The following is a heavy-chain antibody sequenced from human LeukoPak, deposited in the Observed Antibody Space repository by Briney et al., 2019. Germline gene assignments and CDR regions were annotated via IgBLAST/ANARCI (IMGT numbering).Heavy chain of an antibody. CDR2: ITSTGGTT. CDR1: GFTFSSYS. V-gene: IGHV3-23*01. D-gene: IGHD2/OR15-2a*01. J-gene: IGHJ3*02. Sequence: GGSLRLSCAASGFTFSSYSMNWVRQAPGKGLDWVSGITSTGGTTYYADSVQGRFTISRDNSRNTLYLQMNSLRAEDTAVYYRAKDGRNSPLMWGQGTGVSVSS. CDR3: AKDGRNSPLM.